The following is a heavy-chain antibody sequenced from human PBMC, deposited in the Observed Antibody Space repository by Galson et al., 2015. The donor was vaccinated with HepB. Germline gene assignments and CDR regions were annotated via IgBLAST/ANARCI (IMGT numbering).Heavy chain of an antibody. V-gene: IGHV3-23*01. CDR1: GFTFRIYA. CDR3: AKSSPSSRPSFDS. CDR2: ITGHDEST. D-gene: IGHD6-13*01. J-gene: IGHJ4*02. Sequence: SLRLSCAASGFTFRIYAMNWVRQAPGKGLEWVSTITGHDESTYYADSVKGRFTISRDNSRNMLFLHVSSLRAEDTAIYYCAKSSPSSRPSFDSWGQGTLVTVSS.